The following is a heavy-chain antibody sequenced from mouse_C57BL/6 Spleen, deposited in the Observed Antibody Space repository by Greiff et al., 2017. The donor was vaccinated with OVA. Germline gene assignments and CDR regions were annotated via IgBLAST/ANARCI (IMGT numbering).Heavy chain of an antibody. J-gene: IGHJ2*01. Sequence: EVKLVESGPGMVKPSQSLSLTCTVSGYSITSGYDWHWIRHLPGNHLEWVGFISYSGSTNYKPSLKSRISITHDTTKNHFVLKLNSETTEDTATYYCARGGDCSSFDYWGKGTTLTVSS. CDR1: GYSITSGYD. V-gene: IGHV3-1*01. D-gene: IGHD1-1*01. CDR2: ISYSGST. CDR3: ARGGDCSSFDY.